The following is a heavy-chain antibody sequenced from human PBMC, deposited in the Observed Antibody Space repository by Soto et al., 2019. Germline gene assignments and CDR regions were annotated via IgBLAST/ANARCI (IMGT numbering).Heavy chain of an antibody. CDR3: ATPQGVPAAVRSFQYFFAMDV. V-gene: IGHV3-9*01. D-gene: IGHD2-2*01. CDR1: GFRFDDYA. Sequence: GGSLRLSCVASGFRFDDYAMHWVRQAPGKGLEWVSVITWNSGSIAYADSVKGRFTISRDNAKNSLYLQMNSLREEDTAFYYCATPQGVPAAVRSFQYFFAMDVWGQGTAVTVSS. CDR2: ITWNSGSI. J-gene: IGHJ6*02.